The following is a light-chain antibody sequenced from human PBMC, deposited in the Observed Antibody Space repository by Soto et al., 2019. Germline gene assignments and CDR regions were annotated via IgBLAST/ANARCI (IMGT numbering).Light chain of an antibody. CDR3: QQYGSSPLT. V-gene: IGKV1-17*03. CDR1: QGISSH. J-gene: IGKJ5*01. CDR2: AAS. Sequence: DIQMTQSPSAMSASVGDRVSITCRASQGISSHLAWYQQKPGKAPKLLIYAASTLQTGVPPRFSGGGSGTDFTLTLSSLQPEDFAVYYCQQYGSSPLTFGQGTRLEIK.